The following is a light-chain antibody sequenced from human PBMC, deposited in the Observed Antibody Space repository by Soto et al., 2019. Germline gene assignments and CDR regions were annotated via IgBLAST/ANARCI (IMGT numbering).Light chain of an antibody. CDR1: QGIRNY. J-gene: IGKJ4*01. Sequence: DIQLTQSPSFLSASVGDRVTITCRASQGIRNYLAWYQQKPGKAPELLIYAASTLQSGVPSKFSGSGSGTEFTLTISSLQPEDFATSYCQHLNSYPVTFGGGTKVEIK. V-gene: IGKV1-9*01. CDR3: QHLNSYPVT. CDR2: AAS.